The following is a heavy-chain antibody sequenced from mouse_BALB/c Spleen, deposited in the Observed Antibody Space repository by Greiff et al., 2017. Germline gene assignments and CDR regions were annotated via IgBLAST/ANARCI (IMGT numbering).Heavy chain of an antibody. Sequence: DVMLVESGGDLVKPGGSLKLSCAASGFTFSSYGMSWVRQTPDKRLEWVATISSGGSYTYYPDSVKGRFTISRDNAKNTLYLQMSSLKSEDTAMYYCARRGTGFDDWGQGTTLTVSA. V-gene: IGHV5-6*02. J-gene: IGHJ2*01. D-gene: IGHD4-1*01. CDR3: ARRGTGFDD. CDR1: GFTFSSYG. CDR2: ISSGGSYT.